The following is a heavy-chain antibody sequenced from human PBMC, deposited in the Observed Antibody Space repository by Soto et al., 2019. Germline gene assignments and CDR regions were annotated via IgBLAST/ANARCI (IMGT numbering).Heavy chain of an antibody. CDR2: ISWNSGSI. CDR1: GFTFDDYA. V-gene: IGHV3-9*01. J-gene: IGHJ4*02. D-gene: IGHD6-6*01. Sequence: EVQLLESGGGLVQPGGSLRLSCAASGFTFDDYAMHWVRQAPGKGLEWVSGISWNSGSIGYADSVKGRFTISRDNAKNSLYLQMNSLRAEDTALYYCAKDLYSSSSSCFYYWGQGTLVTVSS. CDR3: AKDLYSSSSSCFYY.